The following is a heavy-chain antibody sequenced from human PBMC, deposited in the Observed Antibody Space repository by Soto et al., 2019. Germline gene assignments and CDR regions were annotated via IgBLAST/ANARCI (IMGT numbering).Heavy chain of an antibody. CDR2: INPSGGST. CDR1: GYTFTSYY. CDR3: ATIAVAGTFDY. D-gene: IGHD6-19*01. Sequence: ASVKVSCKASGYTFTSYYMHWVRQAPGQGLEWMGIINPSGGSTSYAQKFQGRVTMTRDTSTGTVYMELSSLRSEDTAVYYCATIAVAGTFDYWGQGTLVTVSS. V-gene: IGHV1-46*01. J-gene: IGHJ4*02.